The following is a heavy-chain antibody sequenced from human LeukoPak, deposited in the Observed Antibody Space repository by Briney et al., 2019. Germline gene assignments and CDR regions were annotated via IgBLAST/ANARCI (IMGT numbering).Heavy chain of an antibody. Sequence: GGSLRLSCAASGFTFSSYWMHWVRQAPGKGLEWVAFISYDGSNKYYADSVKGRFTISRDNSKNTLYLQMNNLRADDTAVYYCAKARYDGEVMIAATDYWGQGTLVTVSS. CDR1: GFTFSSYW. V-gene: IGHV3-30*18. CDR3: AKARYDGEVMIAATDY. J-gene: IGHJ4*02. CDR2: ISYDGSNK. D-gene: IGHD2-15*01.